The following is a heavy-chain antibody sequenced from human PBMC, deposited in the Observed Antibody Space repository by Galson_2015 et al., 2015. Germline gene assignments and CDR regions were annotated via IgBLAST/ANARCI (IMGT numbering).Heavy chain of an antibody. CDR2: IYYSGST. CDR1: GGSISSSSYY. CDR3: ARHVGSGWYGFYY. Sequence: ETLSLTCTVSGGSISSSSYYWGWIRQPPGKGLEWIGSIYYSGSTYYNPSLKSRVTISVDTSKNQFSLKLSSVTAADTAVYYCARHVGSGWYGFYYWGQGTLVTVSS. J-gene: IGHJ4*02. V-gene: IGHV4-39*01. D-gene: IGHD6-19*01.